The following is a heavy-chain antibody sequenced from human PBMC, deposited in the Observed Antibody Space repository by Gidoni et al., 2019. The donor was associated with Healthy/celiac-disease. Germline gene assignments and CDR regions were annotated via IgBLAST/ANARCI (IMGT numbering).Heavy chain of an antibody. CDR3: ARDPFGVDTYYFDY. CDR2: IIPILGIA. D-gene: IGHD3-3*01. Sequence: QVQLVQSGAEVKKPGSSVKVSCKASGGTFSSYAISWVRQAPGQGLEWMGRIIPILGIANYAQKFQGRVTITADKSTSTAYIELSSLRSEDTAVYYCARDPFGVDTYYFDYWGQGTLVTVSS. J-gene: IGHJ4*02. CDR1: GGTFSSYA. V-gene: IGHV1-69*09.